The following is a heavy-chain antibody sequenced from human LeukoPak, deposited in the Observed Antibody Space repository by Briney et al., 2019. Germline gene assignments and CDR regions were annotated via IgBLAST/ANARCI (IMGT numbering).Heavy chain of an antibody. J-gene: IGHJ3*02. CDR2: INHSGST. D-gene: IGHD3-16*02. V-gene: IGHV4-34*01. CDR1: GGSFSGYY. Sequence: SETLSLTCAVYGGSFSGYYWSWIRQPPGKGLEWIGEINHSGSTNYNPSLKSRVTISVDTSKNQFSLKLSSVTAADTAVYYCARGIYDYVWGSYRRNAFDIWGQGTMVTVSS. CDR3: ARGIYDYVWGSYRRNAFDI.